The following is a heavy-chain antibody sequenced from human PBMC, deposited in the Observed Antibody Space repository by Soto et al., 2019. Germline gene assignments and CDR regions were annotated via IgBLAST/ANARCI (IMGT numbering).Heavy chain of an antibody. CDR2: IYYSGST. J-gene: IGHJ6*02. V-gene: IGHV4-31*03. Sequence: SETLSLTCTVSGGSICSGGYYWNWIRQHTGKGQEWIGYIYYSGSTYYNPSLKSRDTISVDTSKNQFSLKLNSVTAEDTVVYYCARVFGGSGSYYRGPRYYGMDVWGQGTTFTVSS. D-gene: IGHD3-10*01. CDR1: GGSICSGGYY. CDR3: ARVFGGSGSYYRGPRYYGMDV.